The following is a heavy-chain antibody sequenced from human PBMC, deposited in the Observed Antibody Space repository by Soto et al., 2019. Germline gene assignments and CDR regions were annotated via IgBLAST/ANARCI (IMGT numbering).Heavy chain of an antibody. Sequence: SETLSLTCAAYGGSFSGYYWSWIRQPPGKGLEWIGEINHSGSTNYNPSLKSRVTISVDTSRNQFSLKLSSVTAADTAVYYCARYSGYDYGYYGMDVWGQGTTVTVSS. D-gene: IGHD5-12*01. J-gene: IGHJ6*02. CDR2: INHSGST. CDR3: ARYSGYDYGYYGMDV. V-gene: IGHV4-34*01. CDR1: GGSFSGYY.